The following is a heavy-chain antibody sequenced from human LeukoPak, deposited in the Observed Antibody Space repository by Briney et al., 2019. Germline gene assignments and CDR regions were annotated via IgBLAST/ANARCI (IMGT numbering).Heavy chain of an antibody. D-gene: IGHD6-13*01. V-gene: IGHV4-31*03. J-gene: IGHJ4*02. CDR1: GGSISSGSYY. CDR2: MFYSGSP. CDR3: ARPKGIAAAGTYFDY. Sequence: SQTLSLTCTVSGGSISSGSYYWTWIRQHPGKGLEWIGYMFYSGSPYYNPSLKSRVTISVDTSKNQFSLKLSSVTAADTAVYYCARPKGIAAAGTYFDYWGQGTLVTVSS.